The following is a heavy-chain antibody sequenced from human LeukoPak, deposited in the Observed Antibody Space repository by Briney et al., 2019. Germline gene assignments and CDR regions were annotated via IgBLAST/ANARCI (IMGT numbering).Heavy chain of an antibody. CDR3: AKAGRYFDWLATVPYFDY. CDR2: IRGSGGST. V-gene: IGHV3-23*01. Sequence: GGSLRLSCAASGFTFSSYAMSWSRKAPGKGRKWFSAIRGSGGSTYYADSVKGRFTISRDNSKNTLYLQMNSLRAEDTAVYYCAKAGRYFDWLATVPYFDYWGQGTLVTVSS. J-gene: IGHJ4*02. D-gene: IGHD3-9*01. CDR1: GFTFSSYA.